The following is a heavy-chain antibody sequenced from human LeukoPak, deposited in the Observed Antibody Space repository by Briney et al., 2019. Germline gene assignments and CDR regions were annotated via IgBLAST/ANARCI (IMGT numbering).Heavy chain of an antibody. J-gene: IGHJ4*02. CDR3: VRSWYYFDY. CDR1: GFSFSSDG. D-gene: IGHD2-15*01. CDR2: ITSNGGST. V-gene: IGHV3-64D*09. Sequence: QPGGSLRLSCSAAGFSFSSDGMHWVREAPGKGLEYVSAITSNGGSTFYTGSVKGRFSISRDNSRNTLYLQMSSLRPEDTAVYYCVRSWYYFDYWGQGTLVTVSS.